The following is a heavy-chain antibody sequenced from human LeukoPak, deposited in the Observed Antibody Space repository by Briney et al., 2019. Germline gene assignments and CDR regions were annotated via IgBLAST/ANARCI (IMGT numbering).Heavy chain of an antibody. CDR3: ARDRKHSSGWYAYSEFDY. Sequence: ASVKVSCKASGGTFSSYAISWVRQAPGQGLEWMGRIIPIFGTANYAQKFQGRVTITTDESTSTAYMELSSLRSDDTAVYYCARDRKHSSGWYAYSEFDYWGQGTLVTVSS. J-gene: IGHJ4*02. V-gene: IGHV1-69*05. CDR1: GGTFSSYA. D-gene: IGHD6-19*01. CDR2: IIPIFGTA.